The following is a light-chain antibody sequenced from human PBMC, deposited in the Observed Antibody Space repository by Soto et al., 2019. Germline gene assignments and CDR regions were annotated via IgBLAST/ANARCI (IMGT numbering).Light chain of an antibody. CDR2: GAS. J-gene: IGKJ1*01. CDR3: QQYNNWPRE. Sequence: EIVMTQSPATLSVSPVDIANLYFRAIRIVHRNVAWYQPKPGQPPRLLIFGASIRATDIPDRFSGSGSGTDFTLTISSLQSEDFAVYYCQQYNNWPREFGQGTKGDNK. CDR1: RIVHRN. V-gene: IGKV3-15*01.